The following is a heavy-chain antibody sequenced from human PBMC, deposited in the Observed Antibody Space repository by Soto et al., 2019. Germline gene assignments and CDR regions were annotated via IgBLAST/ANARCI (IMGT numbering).Heavy chain of an antibody. J-gene: IGHJ4*02. D-gene: IGHD1-1*01. Sequence: QVQLVESGGGVVQPGRSLRLSCAASGFMFSNHGMHWVRQAPGKGLEWVAVIWSDGNNRYYADSVKGRFTISRNNSKNTLYLKMTSLIAEDRAVYYCVRGDNWNDEASDYWGQGTLVTVSS. CDR2: IWSDGNNR. CDR1: GFMFSNHG. V-gene: IGHV3-33*01. CDR3: VRGDNWNDEASDY.